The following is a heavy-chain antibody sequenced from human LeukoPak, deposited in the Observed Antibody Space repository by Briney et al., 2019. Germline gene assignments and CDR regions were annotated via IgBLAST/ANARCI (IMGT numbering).Heavy chain of an antibody. J-gene: IGHJ6*02. D-gene: IGHD5-18*01. Sequence: GASVKVSCKASGYTFTGYYMHWVRQAPGQGLKWMGWINPNSGGTNYAQKFQGRVTMTRDTSISTAYMELSRLRSDDTAVYYCARGPGRGYEQNYGMDVWGQGTTVTVSS. CDR3: ARGPGRGYEQNYGMDV. CDR2: INPNSGGT. CDR1: GYTFTGYY. V-gene: IGHV1-2*02.